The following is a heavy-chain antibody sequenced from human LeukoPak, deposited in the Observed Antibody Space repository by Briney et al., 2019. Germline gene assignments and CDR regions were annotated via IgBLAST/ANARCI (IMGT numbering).Heavy chain of an antibody. CDR1: GFTFSSYA. V-gene: IGHV3-23*01. J-gene: IGHJ4*02. CDR2: LSGRGGST. D-gene: IGHD4-17*01. CDR3: GKEHGDDETVVYYFDY. Sequence: GGSLRLSCAASGFTFSSYAMSWVRHAPRKGLEWVSALSGRGGSTHNADSVKGRLTISRDNSKNTLYLQMYSLRDEDTAVYYCGKEHGDDETVVYYFDYWGQGTLVTVSS.